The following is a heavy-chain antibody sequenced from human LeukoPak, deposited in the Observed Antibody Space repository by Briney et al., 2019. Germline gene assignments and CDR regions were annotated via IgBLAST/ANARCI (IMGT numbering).Heavy chain of an antibody. CDR2: VSGNNGNR. CDR1: GYKFNTYD. J-gene: IGHJ5*02. Sequence: ASVKVSCKASGYKFNTYDITWVRQAPGQGLEWMGWVSGNNGNRKYAQKFQGRVTMTTDTSTSTANMELRSLRSGDTAVYYCARVTTVTRSPWSWGPKKIGQEVNWFDPWGQGTLVIVSS. V-gene: IGHV1-18*01. D-gene: IGHD4-17*01. CDR3: ARVTTVTRSPWSWGPKKIGQEVNWFDP.